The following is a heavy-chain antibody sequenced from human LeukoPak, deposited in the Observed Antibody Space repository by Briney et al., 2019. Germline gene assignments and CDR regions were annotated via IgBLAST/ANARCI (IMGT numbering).Heavy chain of an antibody. CDR2: IYYSGST. V-gene: IGHV4-59*08. J-gene: IGHJ6*02. Sequence: SDTLSLTCTVSGGSISSYYWSWIRQPPGKGLEWIGYIYYSGSTNYNPSLKSRVTISVDTSKNQFSLKLSSVTAADTAVYYCARHTYYYYGMDVWGQGTTVTVSS. CDR3: ARHTYYYYGMDV. CDR1: GGSISSYY.